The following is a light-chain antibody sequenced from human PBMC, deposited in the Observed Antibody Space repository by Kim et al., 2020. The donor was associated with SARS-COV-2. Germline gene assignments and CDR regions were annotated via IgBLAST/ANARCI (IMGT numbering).Light chain of an antibody. V-gene: IGLV2-14*03. Sequence: LSQPASVSGSPGQSLTIPCTGTISDVGSYNSISWYQQHPGKAPKLMIYDVSHRPSGVSSRFPGSKSGNTASLTISGLQAEDEADYYCSSYTSSSTYVFGTGTKVTVL. CDR3: SSYTSSSTYV. J-gene: IGLJ1*01. CDR1: ISDVGSYNS. CDR2: DVS.